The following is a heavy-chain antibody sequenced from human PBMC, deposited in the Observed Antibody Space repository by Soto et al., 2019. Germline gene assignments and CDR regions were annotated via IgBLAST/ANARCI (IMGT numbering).Heavy chain of an antibody. CDR3: AKEVVTAHPNWFDP. V-gene: IGHV3-30*18. CDR1: GFTFSSYG. CDR2: LSYDGSNK. D-gene: IGHD2-21*02. Sequence: GGSLRLSCAASGFTFSSYGMHWVRQAPGKGLERVAVLSYDGSNKYYADSVKGRFTISRDNSKNTLYLQMNSLRAEDTAVYYCAKEVVTAHPNWFDPWGQGTLVTVSS. J-gene: IGHJ5*02.